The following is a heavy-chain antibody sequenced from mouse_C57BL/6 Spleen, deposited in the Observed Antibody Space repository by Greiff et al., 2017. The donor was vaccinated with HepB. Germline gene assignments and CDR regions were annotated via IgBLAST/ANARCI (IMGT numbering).Heavy chain of an antibody. D-gene: IGHD2-2*01. Sequence: QVQLQQPGAELVMPGASVKLSCKASGYTFTSYWMHWVKQRPGQGLEWIGEIDPSDSYTNYNQKFKGKSTLTVDKSSSTAYMQLSSLTSEDSAVYYCARGGEGYPWFAYWGQGTLVTVSA. CDR1: GYTFTSYW. V-gene: IGHV1-69*01. J-gene: IGHJ3*01. CDR3: ARGGEGYPWFAY. CDR2: IDPSDSYT.